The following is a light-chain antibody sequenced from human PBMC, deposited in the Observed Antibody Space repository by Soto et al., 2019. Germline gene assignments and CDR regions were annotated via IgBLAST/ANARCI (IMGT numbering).Light chain of an antibody. CDR2: VAS. Sequence: EVVLTQSPGSLSLSPGERATLSCRASQSVGSTYLAWYQQKPGQAPRLLIYVASSRATGIPDRFTGSGSGTGFTLTISRLEPGDFGVEDCQQYGSTPWTFGQGTTVEIK. CDR1: QSVGSTY. V-gene: IGKV3-20*01. J-gene: IGKJ1*01. CDR3: QQYGSTPWT.